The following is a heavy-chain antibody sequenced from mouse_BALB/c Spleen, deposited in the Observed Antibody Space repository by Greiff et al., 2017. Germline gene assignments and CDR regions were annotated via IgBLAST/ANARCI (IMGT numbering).Heavy chain of an antibody. CDR3: ARSNTTVVPDD. J-gene: IGHJ2*01. Sequence: VQLQQSGPELMKPGASVKISCKASGYSFTSYYMHWVKQSHGKSLEWIGYIDPFNGGTSYNQKFKGKATLTVDKSSSTAYMHLSSLTSEDSAVYYCARSNTTVVPDDWGQGTTLTVSS. CDR2: IDPFNGGT. CDR1: GYSFTSYY. D-gene: IGHD1-1*01. V-gene: IGHV1S135*01.